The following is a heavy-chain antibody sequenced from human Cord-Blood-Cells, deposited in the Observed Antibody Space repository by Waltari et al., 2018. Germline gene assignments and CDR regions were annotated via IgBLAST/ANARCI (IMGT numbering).Heavy chain of an antibody. CDR1: GGSFSGYY. CDR2: INHSGST. D-gene: IGHD3-16*01. CDR3: ARGWGRTGIDY. J-gene: IGHJ4*02. V-gene: IGHV4-34*01. Sequence: QVQLQQWGAGLLTPSETLSLTCAVHGGSFSGYYWSWIRQPPGKGLEWIGEINHSGSTNYNPSLKSRVTISVDTSKNQFSLKLSSVTAADTAVYYCARGWGRTGIDYWGQGTLVTVSS.